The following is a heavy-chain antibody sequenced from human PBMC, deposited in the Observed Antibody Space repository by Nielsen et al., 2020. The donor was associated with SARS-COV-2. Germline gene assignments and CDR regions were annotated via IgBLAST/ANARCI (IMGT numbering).Heavy chain of an antibody. J-gene: IGHJ6*02. CDR3: ATRYCSSTSCPKPRRGWSMDV. D-gene: IGHD2-2*01. CDR2: ISAYNGNT. V-gene: IGHV1-18*01. Sequence: ASVKVSCKASGYTFTSYGISWVRQAPGQGLEWMGWISAYNGNTNYAQKLQGRVTMTTDTSTSTAYMELRNLRSDDTAVYYCATRYCSSTSCPKPRRGWSMDVWGQGTTITVSS. CDR1: GYTFTSYG.